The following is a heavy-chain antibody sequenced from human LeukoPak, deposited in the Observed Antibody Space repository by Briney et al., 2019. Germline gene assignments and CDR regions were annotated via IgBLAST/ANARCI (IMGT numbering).Heavy chain of an antibody. CDR1: GGSISSYY. CDR3: AREWDYGDYNYYFDY. J-gene: IGHJ4*02. D-gene: IGHD4-17*01. V-gene: IGHV4-4*07. CDR2: IYTSGST. Sequence: SETLSLTCTVSGGSISSYYWSWIRQPAGKGLEWIGRIYTSGSTNYNPSLRSRVTMSVDTSKNQFSLKLSSVTAADTAVYYCAREWDYGDYNYYFDYWGQGILVTVSS.